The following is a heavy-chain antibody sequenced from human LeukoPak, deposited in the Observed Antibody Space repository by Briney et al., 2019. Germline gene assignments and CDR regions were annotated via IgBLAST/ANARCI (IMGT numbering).Heavy chain of an antibody. V-gene: IGHV1-8*01. CDR2: MNPNSGNT. J-gene: IGHJ4*02. Sequence: ASVKVSCKASGYTLTSYDINWVRQATGQGLEWMGWMNPNSGNTGYAQKFQGRVTMTRSASINTAYMELSSLTSDGTAVYYCARSSVGARRRIDYWGQGTLVTVSS. D-gene: IGHD1-26*01. CDR1: GYTLTSYD. CDR3: ARSSVGARRRIDY.